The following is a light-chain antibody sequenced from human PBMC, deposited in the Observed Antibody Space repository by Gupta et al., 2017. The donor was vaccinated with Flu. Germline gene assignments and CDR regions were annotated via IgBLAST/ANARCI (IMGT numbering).Light chain of an antibody. CDR2: WAS. V-gene: IGKV4-1*01. J-gene: IGKJ4*01. Sequence: DIVMTQSPDSLAVSLGARATINCKSSQSVVYSSNNKNYLAWYQQKPGQPPKLLIYWASTRESGVPDRFSGSGSGTDFTLTISSLQAEDVAVYYCQQYYSTLTFGGGTKVEIK. CDR1: QSVVYSSNNKNY. CDR3: QQYYSTLT.